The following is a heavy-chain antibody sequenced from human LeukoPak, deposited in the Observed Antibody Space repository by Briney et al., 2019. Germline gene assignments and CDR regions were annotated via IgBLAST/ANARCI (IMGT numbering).Heavy chain of an antibody. Sequence: GGSLRLSCAASGFTFSSYGMSWLRHAQGKGLEWVSAISGSGGSTYYADSVKGRFTISRDNSKNTLYLQMNSLRAEDTAVYYCAKDGYYYDSSGFFHLNWFDPWGQGTLVTVSS. CDR3: AKDGYYYDSSGFFHLNWFDP. V-gene: IGHV3-23*01. J-gene: IGHJ5*02. CDR1: GFTFSSYG. CDR2: ISGSGGST. D-gene: IGHD3-22*01.